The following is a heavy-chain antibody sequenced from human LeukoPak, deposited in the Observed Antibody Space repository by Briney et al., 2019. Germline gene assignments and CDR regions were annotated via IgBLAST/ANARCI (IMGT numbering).Heavy chain of an antibody. Sequence: SVKVSCKASGGTFSSYAISWVRQAPGQGLEWMGRIIPILGIANYAQKFQGRVTITADKSTSTAYMELSSLRSEDTAVYYCARDRRDYYGSGSYSSPYGMDVWGQGTTVTVSS. D-gene: IGHD3-10*01. J-gene: IGHJ6*02. V-gene: IGHV1-69*04. CDR2: IIPILGIA. CDR1: GGTFSSYA. CDR3: ARDRRDYYGSGSYSSPYGMDV.